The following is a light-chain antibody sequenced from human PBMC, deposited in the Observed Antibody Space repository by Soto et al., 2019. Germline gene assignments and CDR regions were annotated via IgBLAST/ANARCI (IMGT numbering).Light chain of an antibody. CDR3: QHYRRNTWS. CDR2: GAS. V-gene: IGKV1-5*01. J-gene: IGKJ1*01. Sequence: DIQMTQSPSTLSASVGGRVTITCRASQSVGTWVAWYQQKPGKAPKLLIYGASNLESGVPSRFSGSGSGTEFTLTITTLQPDDVATYVCQHYRRNTWSFGPGTKVDI. CDR1: QSVGTW.